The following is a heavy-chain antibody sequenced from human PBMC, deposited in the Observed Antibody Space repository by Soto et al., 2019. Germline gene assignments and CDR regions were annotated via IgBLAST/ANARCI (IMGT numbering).Heavy chain of an antibody. Sequence: SETLSLTCAVYDGSFSGYYWSWIRQPPGKGLEWIGEINHSGSTNYNPSLKSRVTISVDTSKNQFSLKLSSVTAADTAVYYCATQGGPTTVVPPERRFDYWGQGTRVTVSS. D-gene: IGHD4-17*01. CDR1: DGSFSGYY. CDR3: ATQGGPTTVVPPERRFDY. J-gene: IGHJ4*02. V-gene: IGHV4-34*01. CDR2: INHSGST.